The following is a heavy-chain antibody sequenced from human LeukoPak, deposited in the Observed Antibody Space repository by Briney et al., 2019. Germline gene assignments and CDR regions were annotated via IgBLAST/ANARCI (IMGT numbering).Heavy chain of an antibody. CDR1: GFTFSSYA. CDR2: ISGSGGRT. J-gene: IGHJ6*03. CDR3: AKDIRYCSGTSCSYYYYYMDV. D-gene: IGHD2-2*01. Sequence: GGSLRLSCAASGFTFSSYAMSGVRPAPGKGLEWVSAISGSGGRTYYAAPAKGRFTISRDNSKNTLYLQMNSLRVEDTAVYYCAKDIRYCSGTSCSYYYYYMDVWGKGTTVTVSS. V-gene: IGHV3-23*01.